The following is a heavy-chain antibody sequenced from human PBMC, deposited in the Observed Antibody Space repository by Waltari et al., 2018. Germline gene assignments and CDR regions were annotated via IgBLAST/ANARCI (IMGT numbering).Heavy chain of an antibody. CDR1: GFAFNRYL. CDR3: VRDNMSA. CDR2: IGMDGVDT. D-gene: IGHD3-16*01. V-gene: IGHV3-64*01. J-gene: IGHJ6*02. Sequence: EVQLVQSGGGLVQPGGSLRLSCIASGFAFNRYLMLWVRQAPGKGLECVSVIGMDGVDTSYANSVNVRFTISRDNSKNTLYLQMGSLRPDDMAVYYCVRDNMSAWGQGTTVTVSS.